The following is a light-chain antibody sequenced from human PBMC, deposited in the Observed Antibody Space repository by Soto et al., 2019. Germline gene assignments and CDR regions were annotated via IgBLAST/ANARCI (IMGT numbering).Light chain of an antibody. J-gene: IGLJ1*01. CDR3: SSYTSNNFYV. Sequence: QSALTQPASVSGSPGRSITISCTGTGSDISAYNYVSWYQQHPGKAPKLMIYEVGDRPSGLSNRFSGSKSGNTASLTISRLQPEDEADYYCSSYTSNNFYVFGTGTKVTVL. CDR1: GSDISAYNY. V-gene: IGLV2-14*01. CDR2: EVG.